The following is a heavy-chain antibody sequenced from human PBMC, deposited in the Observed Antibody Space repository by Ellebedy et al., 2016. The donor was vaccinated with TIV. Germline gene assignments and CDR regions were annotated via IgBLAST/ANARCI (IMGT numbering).Heavy chain of an antibody. D-gene: IGHD3-22*01. CDR1: GFTFTSYA. V-gene: IGHV3-23*01. CDR2: ISNSAMRT. Sequence: GESLKISCAASGFTFTSYAMSWVRQAPGKGLDWVSTISNSAMRTYYADSVEGRFVISRDNSKKTLSLQMNSLRAEDTAVYYCAKGRGGGYDSSTPRYFFDYWGLGTLVTVSS. CDR3: AKGRGGGYDSSTPRYFFDY. J-gene: IGHJ4*02.